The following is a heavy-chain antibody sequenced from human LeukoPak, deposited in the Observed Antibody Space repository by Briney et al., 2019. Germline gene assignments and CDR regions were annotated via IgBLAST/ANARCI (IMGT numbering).Heavy chain of an antibody. D-gene: IGHD2-21*01. CDR2: ISGSGGST. J-gene: IGHJ4*02. V-gene: IGHV3-23*01. CDR1: GFTFSSYA. Sequence: GGSLRLSCAASGFTFSSYAMSWVRQAPGKGLEWVSAISGSGGSTYYADSVKGRFTISRDNSKNTLYLQMNSLRAEDTAVYYCVKDVLSVAVGSTHDYWGPGTLVTVSS. CDR3: VKDVLSVAVGSTHDY.